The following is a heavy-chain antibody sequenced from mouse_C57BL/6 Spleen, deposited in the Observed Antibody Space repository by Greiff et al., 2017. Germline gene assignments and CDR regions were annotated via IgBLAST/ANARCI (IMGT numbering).Heavy chain of an antibody. Sequence: VQLQQPGAELVMPGASVKLSCKASGYTFTSYWMHWVKQRPGQGLEWIGEIDPSDSYTNYNQKFKGKSTLTVDKSSSTAYMQLSSLTSEDSAVYYCARRDYGHAMDYWGQGTSVTVSS. V-gene: IGHV1-69*01. CDR1: GYTFTSYW. D-gene: IGHD1-1*02. CDR3: ARRDYGHAMDY. J-gene: IGHJ4*01. CDR2: IDPSDSYT.